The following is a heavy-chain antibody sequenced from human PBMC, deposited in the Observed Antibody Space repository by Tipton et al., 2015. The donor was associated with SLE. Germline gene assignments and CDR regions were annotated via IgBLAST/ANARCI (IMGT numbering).Heavy chain of an antibody. CDR2: IFRSGNA. J-gene: IGHJ4*02. Sequence: TLSLTCAVSGGSINSGDYSWSWIRRPPGKGLEWIGYIFRSGNAYYNPSLQSRVTTSIDTSKNQFSLKMSSVTAADTAVYYCARALNWIYPFEYWGPGTVVTVSS. CDR1: GGSINSGDYS. CDR3: ARALNWIYPFEY. D-gene: IGHD1-7*01. V-gene: IGHV4-30-2*01.